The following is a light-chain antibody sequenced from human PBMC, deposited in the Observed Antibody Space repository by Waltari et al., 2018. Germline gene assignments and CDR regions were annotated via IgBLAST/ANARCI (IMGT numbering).Light chain of an antibody. CDR2: RAS. CDR1: QSIGRS. CDR3: QQYNNWPPGT. Sequence: TVVTQSPATLSMSPGERATLSCRTRQSIGRSLAWYQQRPGQAPRLLIYRASTRATGIPDRFSGSGSETEFTLTISSLQSEDIAVYYCQQYNNWPPGTFGQGTKVEI. V-gene: IGKV3-15*01. J-gene: IGKJ1*01.